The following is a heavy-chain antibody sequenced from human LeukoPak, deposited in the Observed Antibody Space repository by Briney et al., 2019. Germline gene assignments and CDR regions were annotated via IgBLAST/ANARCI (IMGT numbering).Heavy chain of an antibody. Sequence: ASVKVSCKASGGTFSSYAISWVRQAPGQGLEWMGWISAYNGNTNYAQKLQGRVTMTTDTSTRTAYMELRSLRSDDTAVYYCARAGWGYYDSSGYPHYYYYYMDAWGKGTTVTVSS. J-gene: IGHJ6*03. V-gene: IGHV1-18*01. D-gene: IGHD3-22*01. CDR3: ARAGWGYYDSSGYPHYYYYYMDA. CDR2: ISAYNGNT. CDR1: GGTFSSYA.